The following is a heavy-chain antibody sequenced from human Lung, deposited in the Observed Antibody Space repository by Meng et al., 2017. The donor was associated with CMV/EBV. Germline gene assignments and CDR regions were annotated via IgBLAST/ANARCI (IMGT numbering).Heavy chain of an antibody. CDR3: LRRSGGSV. D-gene: IGHD3-10*01. CDR1: GDSITNHNW. V-gene: IGHV4-4*02. Sequence: QVQLRERGPARVNPSEPLSIACAVSGDSITNHNWWAWVRQPPGKGLEWIGEIPHRGSSAYNPSLKSRVSMSIDKSKNQFSLKLTSVTAADTAVYHCLRRSGGSVWGQGTLVTVSS. J-gene: IGHJ1*01. CDR2: IPHRGSS.